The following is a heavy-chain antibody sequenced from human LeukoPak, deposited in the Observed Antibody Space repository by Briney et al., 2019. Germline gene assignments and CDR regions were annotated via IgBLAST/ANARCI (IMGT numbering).Heavy chain of an antibody. D-gene: IGHD3-22*01. J-gene: IGHJ4*02. CDR3: AKEFDSSGIDY. Sequence: GGSLRLSCAASGFTFGSYGMHWVRQAPGKGLEWVAVISYDGSNKYYADSVKGRFTISRDNSKNTLYLQMNSLRAEDTAVYYCAKEFDSSGIDYWGQGTLVTVSS. CDR1: GFTFGSYG. CDR2: ISYDGSNK. V-gene: IGHV3-30*18.